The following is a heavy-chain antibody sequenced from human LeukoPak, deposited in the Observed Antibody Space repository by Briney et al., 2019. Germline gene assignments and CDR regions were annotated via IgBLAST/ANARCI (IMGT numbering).Heavy chain of an antibody. CDR2: IRYDGSNK. V-gene: IGHV3-33*01. Sequence: GRSLRLSCTASGLTFSSFGLHWVRQAPGNGLQLGAVIRYDGSNKYYADSVKGRFTISRDNSKNTLYLQMNSLRADDTAVYYCARIGSGSYYPDYWGQGTLVTVSS. D-gene: IGHD3-10*01. J-gene: IGHJ4*02. CDR3: ARIGSGSYYPDY. CDR1: GLTFSSFG.